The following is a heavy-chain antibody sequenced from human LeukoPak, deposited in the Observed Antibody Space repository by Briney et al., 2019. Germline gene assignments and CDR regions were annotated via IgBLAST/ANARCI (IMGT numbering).Heavy chain of an antibody. J-gene: IGHJ5*02. CDR2: ISAYNGNT. CDR3: ARDRGPYYDSSGYPFDP. D-gene: IGHD3-22*01. Sequence: ASVKVSCKASGYTLTSYGISWVRQAPGQGLEWMGWISAYNGNTNYAQKLQGRVTMTTDTSTSTAYMELRSLRSDDTAVYYCARDRGPYYDSSGYPFDPWGQGTLVTVSS. CDR1: GYTLTSYG. V-gene: IGHV1-18*01.